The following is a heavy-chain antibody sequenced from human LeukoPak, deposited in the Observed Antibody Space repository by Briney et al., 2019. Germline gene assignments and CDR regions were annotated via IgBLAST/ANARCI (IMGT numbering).Heavy chain of an antibody. D-gene: IGHD3-10*01. CDR2: ISGSGGST. V-gene: IGHV3-23*01. CDR3: AKLGRYYGSGSYGYGMDV. CDR1: GFTFSDYY. J-gene: IGHJ6*02. Sequence: GGSLRLSCAASGFTFSDYYMSWIRQAPGKGLEWVSAISGSGGSTYYADSVKGRFTISRDNSKNTLYLQMNSLRAEDTAVYYCAKLGRYYGSGSYGYGMDVWGQGTTVTVSS.